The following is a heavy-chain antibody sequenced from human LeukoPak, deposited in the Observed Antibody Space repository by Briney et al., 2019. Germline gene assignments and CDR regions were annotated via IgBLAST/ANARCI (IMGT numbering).Heavy chain of an antibody. CDR3: AGTTVTIHDAFDI. J-gene: IGHJ3*02. CDR2: IYYSGST. V-gene: IGHV4-39*07. D-gene: IGHD4-17*01. Sequence: SETLSLTCTVSGGSISSSSYYWGWIRQPPGKGLEWIGSIYYSGSTYYNPSLKSRVTISVDTSKNQFSLKLSSGTAADTAVYYCAGTTVTIHDAFDIWGQGTMVTVSS. CDR1: GGSISSSSYY.